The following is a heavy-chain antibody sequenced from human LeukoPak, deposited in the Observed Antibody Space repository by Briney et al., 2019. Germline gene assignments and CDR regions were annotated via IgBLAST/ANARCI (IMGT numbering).Heavy chain of an antibody. J-gene: IGHJ4*02. D-gene: IGHD6-19*01. Sequence: GGSLRLSCAASGFTFSSYGMHWVRQAPGKGLEWVAVIWYDGSNKYYADSVKGRFTISRDNSKNTLYLQMNSLRAEDTAVCYCAAGGLVTRALGYWGQGTLVTVSS. CDR2: IWYDGSNK. CDR3: AAGGLVTRALGY. CDR1: GFTFSSYG. V-gene: IGHV3-33*01.